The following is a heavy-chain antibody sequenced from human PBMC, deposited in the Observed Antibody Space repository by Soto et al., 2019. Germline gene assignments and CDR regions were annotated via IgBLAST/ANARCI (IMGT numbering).Heavy chain of an antibody. Sequence: GGSLRLSCAASGFTFSSFAMHWVRQAPGKGLEYVSAISSNGGSTYYANSVKGRFTISRDNSKNTAYLQMSSLRPEDTAVYYCVKGEYYYDGSAYYPFDYWAQGRMVTVSS. D-gene: IGHD3-22*01. CDR3: VKGEYYYDGSAYYPFDY. J-gene: IGHJ4*02. CDR1: GFTFSSFA. V-gene: IGHV3-64*01. CDR2: ISSNGGST.